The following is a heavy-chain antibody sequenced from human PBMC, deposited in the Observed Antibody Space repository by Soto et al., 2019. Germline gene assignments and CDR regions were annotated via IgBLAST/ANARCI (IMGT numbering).Heavy chain of an antibody. D-gene: IGHD2-2*01. CDR3: ASSTSPYYYYGMDV. Sequence: SETLSPTCAVYGGSFSGYYWSWIRQPPGKGLEWIGEINHSGSTNYNPSLKSRVTISVDTSKNQFSLKLSSVTAADTAVYYCASSTSPYYYYGMDVWGQGTTVTVSS. V-gene: IGHV4-34*01. CDR1: GGSFSGYY. CDR2: INHSGST. J-gene: IGHJ6*02.